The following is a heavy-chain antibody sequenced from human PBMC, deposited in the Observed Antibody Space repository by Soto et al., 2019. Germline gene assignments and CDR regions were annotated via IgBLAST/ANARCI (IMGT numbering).Heavy chain of an antibody. Sequence: QVQLVQSGAEVKKPGASVKVSCKASGYTFIAYYMHWVRQAPGQGLEWVGWINPNSGGTNYAQKFQGRVTMTRDTSITTAYMELSSLTSDATALYYCACLTPASIGDTIWGQGTMVTVSS. CDR1: GYTFIAYY. CDR3: ACLTPASIGDTI. V-gene: IGHV1-2*02. CDR2: INPNSGGT. D-gene: IGHD2-15*01. J-gene: IGHJ3*02.